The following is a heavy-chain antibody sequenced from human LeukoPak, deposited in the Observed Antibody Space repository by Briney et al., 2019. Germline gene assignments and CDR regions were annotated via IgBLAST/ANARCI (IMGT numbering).Heavy chain of an antibody. J-gene: IGHJ4*02. CDR3: ARHDYGDHSGNY. V-gene: IGHV1-2*02. Sequence: ASVKVSCKASGYTFTGYYMHWVRQAPGQGLEWMGWINPNSGGTNYAQKFQGRVTMTRDTSISTAYMELSRLRSDDTAVYYCARHDYGDHSGNYWGQGTLVTVSS. CDR2: INPNSGGT. CDR1: GYTFTGYY. D-gene: IGHD4-17*01.